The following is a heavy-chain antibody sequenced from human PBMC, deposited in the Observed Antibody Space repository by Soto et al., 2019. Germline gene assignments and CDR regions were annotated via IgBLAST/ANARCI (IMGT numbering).Heavy chain of an antibody. V-gene: IGHV4-4*02. CDR3: ARGSRGSWYIY. CDR2: IYHSGST. J-gene: IGHJ4*02. D-gene: IGHD6-13*01. CDR1: GVTISSIDW. Sequence: ETLSLTCAVSGVTISSIDWWGWVRQPPGKGLEWIGEIYHSGSTNYNPSLKSRVTISVDKSKNQFSLNVNSVSAADTAVYYCARGSRGSWYIYWGQG.